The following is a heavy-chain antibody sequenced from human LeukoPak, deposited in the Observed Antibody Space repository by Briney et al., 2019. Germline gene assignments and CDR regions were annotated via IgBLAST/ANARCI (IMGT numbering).Heavy chain of an antibody. CDR1: GGTFSSYA. J-gene: IGHJ4*02. Sequence: ASVKVSCKASGGTFSSYAISWVRQAPGQGREWMGGIIPIFGTANYAQKFQGRVTITADESTSTASMELSSLRSEDTAVYYCARTPSVMDYDFPYYFDYWGQGTLVTVSS. CDR2: IIPIFGTA. V-gene: IGHV1-69*13. D-gene: IGHD3-3*01. CDR3: ARTPSVMDYDFPYYFDY.